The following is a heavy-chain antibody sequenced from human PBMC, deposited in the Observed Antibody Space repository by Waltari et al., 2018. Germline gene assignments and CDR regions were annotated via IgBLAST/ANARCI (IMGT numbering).Heavy chain of an antibody. Sequence: QVQLVQSGAEVKKPGASVKVSCKASGYTFTGYYMHWVRQAPGQGLEWMGRINPIVGTANYAQKFQGRVTITADESTSTAYMELSSLRSEDTAVYYCARDVGSVAGYIAFDIWGQGTMVTVSS. CDR2: INPIVGTA. V-gene: IGHV1-69*01. CDR3: ARDVGSVAGYIAFDI. D-gene: IGHD6-19*01. J-gene: IGHJ3*02. CDR1: GYTFTGYY.